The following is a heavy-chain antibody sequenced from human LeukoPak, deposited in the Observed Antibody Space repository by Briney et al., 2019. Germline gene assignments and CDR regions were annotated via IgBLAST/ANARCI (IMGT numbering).Heavy chain of an antibody. CDR1: GFTFSNAW. V-gene: IGHV3-15*01. Sequence: PGGSLRLSCAASGFTFSNAWMSWVRQAPGKGLEWVGRIKSKTDGGTTDYAAPVKGRFTISRDDSKNTLYLQMNSLKTEDTAVYYCTTRYYDFWSGYYTGIPGYWGQGTLVTVSS. CDR3: TTRYYDFWSGYYTGIPGY. D-gene: IGHD3-3*01. J-gene: IGHJ4*02. CDR2: IKSKTDGGTT.